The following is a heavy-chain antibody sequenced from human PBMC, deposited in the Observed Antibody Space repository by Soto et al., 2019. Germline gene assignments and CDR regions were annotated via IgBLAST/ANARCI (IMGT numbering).Heavy chain of an antibody. CDR3: AKGDTVMAYALDI. Sequence: GGSLRLSCAASGFTFSNYGMHWVRQAPGKGLEWVAVISYDGDNEYSADSVKGRFTVSRDNSKNTLYLQMNSLRAEDTAVYYCAKGDTVMAYALDIWGQGTMVTVSS. CDR1: GFTFSNYG. CDR2: ISYDGDNE. V-gene: IGHV3-30*18. J-gene: IGHJ3*02. D-gene: IGHD5-18*01.